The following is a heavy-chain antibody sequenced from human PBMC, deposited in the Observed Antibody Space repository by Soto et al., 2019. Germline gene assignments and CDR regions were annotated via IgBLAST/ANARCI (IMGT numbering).Heavy chain of an antibody. CDR2: IKQDGSEK. CDR3: AGGTGWLIDY. CDR1: GFTFSSYW. Sequence: EVQLMESGGGLVQPGGSLRLSCAGSGFTFSSYWMNWVRQAPGKGLEWVANIKQDGSEKYYVDSVKGRFSISRDNAQNSRYLQMNSLRAEATAVYYGAGGTGWLIDYWGQGTLVTVSS. J-gene: IGHJ4*02. V-gene: IGHV3-7*04. D-gene: IGHD6-19*01.